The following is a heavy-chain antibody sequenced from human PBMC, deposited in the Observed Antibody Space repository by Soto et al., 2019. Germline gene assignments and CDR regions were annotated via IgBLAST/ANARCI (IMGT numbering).Heavy chain of an antibody. Sequence: QVQLQESGPGLVKPSQTLSLTCTVSGGSISSGGYYWSWIRPHPGKGLEWIGYIYYSGSTYYNPYLKGRVTISVDSSKNQCSLKVRSVSAADTAVYYGARDRGRWFGEAEERRDDAFGIWGQGTMVAVSS. V-gene: IGHV4-31*03. CDR1: GGSISSGGYY. CDR2: IYYSGST. J-gene: IGHJ3*02. D-gene: IGHD3-10*01. CDR3: ARDRGRWFGEAEERRDDAFGI.